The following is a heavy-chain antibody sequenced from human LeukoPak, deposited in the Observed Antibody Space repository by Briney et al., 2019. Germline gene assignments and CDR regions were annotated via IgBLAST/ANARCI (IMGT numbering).Heavy chain of an antibody. Sequence: PGGSLRLSCVVSGITFSSYAMNWVRQAPGKGLEWVSSISSSSSYIYYADSVKGRFIISRDNAKNSLYLQMNSLRAEDTAVYYCARGGGTTGTFRDFGRGDYWGQGTLVTVSS. J-gene: IGHJ4*02. CDR3: ARGGGTTGTFRDFGRGDY. D-gene: IGHD1-1*01. CDR2: ISSSSSYI. V-gene: IGHV3-21*01. CDR1: GITFSSYA.